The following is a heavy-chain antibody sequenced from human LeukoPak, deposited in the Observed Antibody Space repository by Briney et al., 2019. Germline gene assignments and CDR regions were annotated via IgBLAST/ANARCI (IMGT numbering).Heavy chain of an antibody. Sequence: PSETLSLTCTVSGGSISSSVYYWGWIRQPPGKRLEWIGSIYYSGSTYYNPSLKSRVTISVDTSKNQFSLKLSSVIAADTAVYYCARDQSYSKFGYWGQGTLVTVSS. D-gene: IGHD4-11*01. J-gene: IGHJ4*02. CDR1: GGSISSSVYY. CDR3: ARDQSYSKFGY. CDR2: IYYSGST. V-gene: IGHV4-39*07.